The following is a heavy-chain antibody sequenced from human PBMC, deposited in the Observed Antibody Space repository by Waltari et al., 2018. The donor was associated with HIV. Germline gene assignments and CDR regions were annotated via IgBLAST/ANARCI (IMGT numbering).Heavy chain of an antibody. Sequence: QVQLQESGPGLVKPSATLSLTCAVSGYSISSGSYWGWIRQPPGKGLEWIGSIHQSVSIYYNPSLKSRVTISVDTSKNQFSLNLSSVTAADTAVYYCARARDDWNDHGMDVWCQGTTVTVSS. CDR3: ARARDDWNDHGMDV. D-gene: IGHD1-1*01. CDR1: GYSISSGSY. V-gene: IGHV4-38-2*01. J-gene: IGHJ6*02. CDR2: IHQSVSI.